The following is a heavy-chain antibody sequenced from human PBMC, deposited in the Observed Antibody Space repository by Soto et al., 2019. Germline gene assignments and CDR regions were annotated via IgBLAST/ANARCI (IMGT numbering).Heavy chain of an antibody. J-gene: IGHJ4*02. CDR2: IWYDGSNK. CDR1: GFTFSSYG. Sequence: GGSLRLSCAASGFTFSSYGMPWVRQAPGKGLEWVAVIWYDGSNKYYADSVKGRFTISRDNSKNTLYLQMNSLRAEDTAAYYCARDLYYYDSSGYYSYYFDYWGQGT. CDR3: ARDLYYYDSSGYYSYYFDY. V-gene: IGHV3-33*01. D-gene: IGHD3-22*01.